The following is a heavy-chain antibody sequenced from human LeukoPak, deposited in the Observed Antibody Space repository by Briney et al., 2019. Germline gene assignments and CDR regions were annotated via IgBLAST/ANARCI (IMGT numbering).Heavy chain of an antibody. CDR3: ARYGIGDRAYDFYY. CDR2: IYYSGST. D-gene: IGHD4-17*01. V-gene: IGHV4-59*08. J-gene: IGHJ4*02. Sequence: SETLSLTCTVSGGSMSTFYWSWIRQPPGKGLEWIGYIYYSGSTNYNPSLKSRVTISVDTSKDEFSLKLRSVTAADTAVYYCARYGIGDRAYDFYYWGQGTLVTVSS. CDR1: GGSMSTFY.